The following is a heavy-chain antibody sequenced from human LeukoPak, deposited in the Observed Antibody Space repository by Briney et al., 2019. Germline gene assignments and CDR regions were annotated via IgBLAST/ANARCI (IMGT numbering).Heavy chain of an antibody. D-gene: IGHD6-6*01. V-gene: IGHV3-30-3*01. CDR3: ARASSDGQNVYYYYYGMDV. CDR2: ISYDGSNK. J-gene: IGHJ6*02. CDR1: GFTFSSYA. Sequence: GGSLRLSCAASGFTFSSYAMHWVRQAPGKGLEWVAVISYDGSNKYYADSVKGRFTISRDNSKNTLYLQMNSLRAEDTAVYYCARASSDGQNVYYYYYGMDVRGQGTTVTVSS.